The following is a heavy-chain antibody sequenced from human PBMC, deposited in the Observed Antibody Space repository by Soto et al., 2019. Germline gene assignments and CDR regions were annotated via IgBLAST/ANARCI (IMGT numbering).Heavy chain of an antibody. CDR1: GGSISSYY. J-gene: IGHJ4*02. Sequence: SETLSLTCTVSGGSISSYYWTWIRQPPGKGLEWIGYINYSGSTNYNPSLKSRVTISVDTSKNQFSLKLSSVTVADTAVYYCAAGAFRVVNPPSWGQGTLVTVSS. D-gene: IGHD3-3*01. CDR3: AAGAFRVVNPPS. V-gene: IGHV4-59*01. CDR2: INYSGST.